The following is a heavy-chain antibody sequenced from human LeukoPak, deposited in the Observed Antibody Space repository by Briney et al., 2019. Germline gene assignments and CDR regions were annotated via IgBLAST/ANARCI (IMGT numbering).Heavy chain of an antibody. CDR1: GFTFSSYW. D-gene: IGHD1-1*01. Sequence: PGGSLRLSCAASGFTFSSYWMSWVRQAPGKGLEWIGSIYYRGSTYYNPSLKSRVTISVDTSKNQFSLKLSSVTAADTAVYYCARHPPYKHYFDYWGQGTLVTVSS. CDR2: IYYRGST. CDR3: ARHPPYKHYFDY. V-gene: IGHV4-39*01. J-gene: IGHJ4*02.